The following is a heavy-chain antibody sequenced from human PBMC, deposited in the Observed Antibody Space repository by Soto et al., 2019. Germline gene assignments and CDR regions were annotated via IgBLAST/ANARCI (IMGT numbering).Heavy chain of an antibody. J-gene: IGHJ5*02. D-gene: IGHD2-2*01. CDR3: ARQSSSTSSHPNENWFDP. Sequence: GGPLKISCKGSGYSFTSYWIGGVRQMPGKGLEWVGIVSRGDCDTSYRPSVQGQVTISADKSISTDYLQWSSLKASDTAMYYCARQSSSTSSHPNENWFDPWGQGTLVTVSS. CDR2: VSRGDCDT. CDR1: GYSFTSYW. V-gene: IGHV5-51*01.